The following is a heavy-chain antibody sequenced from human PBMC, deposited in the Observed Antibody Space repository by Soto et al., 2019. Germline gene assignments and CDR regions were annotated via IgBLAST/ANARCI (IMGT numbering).Heavy chain of an antibody. CDR1: GGTFSNNG. Sequence: QVQLVQSGAEVKEPGSSVKVSCKPSGGTFSNNGFSWVRQAPGHGLGWMGRIIPMLDITHYAQEFRGRITMSADKTTSTAYMELSGLRSDDTAVYSCAIERAHTEYFHTCDQGTLVTVSS. CDR2: IIPMLDIT. J-gene: IGHJ1*01. V-gene: IGHV1-69*02. CDR3: AIERAHTEYFHT.